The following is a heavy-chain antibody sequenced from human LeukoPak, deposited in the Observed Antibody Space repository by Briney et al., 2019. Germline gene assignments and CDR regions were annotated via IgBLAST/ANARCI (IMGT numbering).Heavy chain of an antibody. CDR1: GGSISSSSYY. V-gene: IGHV4-39*07. Sequence: SETLSLTCTVSGGSISSSSYYWGWIRQPPGTGLEWIGSIYYSGSTNYNPSLKSRVAISVDTSKNQFSLKLSSVTAADTAVYYCARDTGYNDYWGQGTLVTVSS. J-gene: IGHJ4*02. D-gene: IGHD5-24*01. CDR2: IYYSGST. CDR3: ARDTGYNDY.